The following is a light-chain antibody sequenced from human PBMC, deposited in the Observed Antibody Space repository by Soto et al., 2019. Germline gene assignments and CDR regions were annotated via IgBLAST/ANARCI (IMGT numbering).Light chain of an antibody. Sequence: QSVLTQPPSVSAAPGQKVTISCSGSSSDIGNNYVFCYQHVPGTAPKLLIYNNTGRPSVIPARFSGSKSCTSATLGITGLQNGDEADYYCGTWDTNLNYAIFGGGTKLTVL. CDR2: NNT. CDR1: SSDIGNNY. CDR3: GTWDTNLNYAI. J-gene: IGLJ2*01. V-gene: IGLV1-51*01.